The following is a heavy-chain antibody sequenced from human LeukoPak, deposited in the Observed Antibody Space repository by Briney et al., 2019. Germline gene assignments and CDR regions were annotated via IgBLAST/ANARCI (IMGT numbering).Heavy chain of an antibody. Sequence: SETLSLTCDVSGASISGYWWSWIRQPAGKGLEWIGRMYTDGDTNYNPALKSRVTISVDTSKNQFSLSLSSVTAADTAVYYCAREEDRSGDWGQGTLVTVTS. CDR3: AREEDRSGD. V-gene: IGHV4-4*07. D-gene: IGHD3-22*01. CDR2: MYTDGDT. J-gene: IGHJ4*02. CDR1: GASISGYW.